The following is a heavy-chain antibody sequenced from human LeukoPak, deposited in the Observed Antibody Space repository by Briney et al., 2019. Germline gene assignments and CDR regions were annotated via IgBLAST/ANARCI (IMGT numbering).Heavy chain of an antibody. CDR3: ARGNSSSPTTTPYYYYMDV. CDR1: GFTFSSYG. V-gene: IGHV3-21*01. Sequence: GGSLRPSCAASGFTFSSYGMHWVRQAPGKGLEWVSSISSSSSYIYYADSVKGRFTISRDNAKNSLYLQMNSLRAEDTAVYYCARGNSSSPTTTPYYYYMDVWGKGTTVTVSS. CDR2: ISSSSSYI. D-gene: IGHD6-13*01. J-gene: IGHJ6*03.